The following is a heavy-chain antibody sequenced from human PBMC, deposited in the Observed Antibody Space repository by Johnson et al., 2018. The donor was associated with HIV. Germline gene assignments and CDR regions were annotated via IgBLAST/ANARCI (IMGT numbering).Heavy chain of an antibody. CDR1: AFTFSSND. V-gene: IGHV3-23*04. CDR3: AKAFSTFHDAFDI. D-gene: IGHD2/OR15-2a*01. J-gene: IGHJ3*02. CDR2: ISGSDHST. Sequence: VQLVESGGGLVQPGGSLRLSCGASAFTFSSNDMKWVRQAPGKGLEWVSPISGSDHSTYYADSVRGRFTISRDNSKNTLNVQMHSLRVDDTAVYFCAKAFSTFHDAFDIWGQGTMVTVSS.